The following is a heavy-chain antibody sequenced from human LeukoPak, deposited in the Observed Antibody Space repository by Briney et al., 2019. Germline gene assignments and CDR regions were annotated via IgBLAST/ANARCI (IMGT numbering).Heavy chain of an antibody. CDR1: GFTFSSYA. V-gene: IGHV3-23*01. CDR2: ISGSGGST. J-gene: IGHJ4*02. D-gene: IGHD4-17*01. CDR3: AIIDDYGDYGGY. Sequence: GGSLRLSCAASGFTFSSYAMSWVRQAPGKGLECVSAISGSGGSTYYADSVKGRFTISRDNSKNTLYLQMNSLRAEDTAVYYCAIIDDYGDYGGYWGQGTLVTVSS.